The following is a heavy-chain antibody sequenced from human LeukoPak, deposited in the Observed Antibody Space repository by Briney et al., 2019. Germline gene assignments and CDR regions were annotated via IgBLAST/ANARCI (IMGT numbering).Heavy chain of an antibody. CDR3: ARDFGDGATAFDY. J-gene: IGHJ4*02. V-gene: IGHV4-31*03. Sequence: SQTLSLTCTVSGGSISSGGYYWSWIRQHPGKGLEWIGYIYYSGSTYYNPSLKSRVTISVDTSKNQFSLKLSSVAAAYTAVYYCARDFGDGATAFDYWGQGTLVTVSS. CDR2: IYYSGST. D-gene: IGHD3-3*01. CDR1: GGSISSGGYY.